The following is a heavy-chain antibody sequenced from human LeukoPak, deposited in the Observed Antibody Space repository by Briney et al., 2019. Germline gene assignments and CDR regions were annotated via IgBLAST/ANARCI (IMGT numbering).Heavy chain of an antibody. J-gene: IGHJ4*02. CDR1: GDSLSKYY. V-gene: IGHV4-34*01. CDR3: ASSVGSAEY. D-gene: IGHD1-26*01. CDR2: INHRGST. Sequence: KPSETLSLTCAVYGDSLSKYYWTWIRQSPGKGLEWIGEINHRGSTNLNPSLKSRVTLSVDTSKHQFSLKLTSVTAPAAAVYYWASSVGSAEYWGQGTLVTVSS.